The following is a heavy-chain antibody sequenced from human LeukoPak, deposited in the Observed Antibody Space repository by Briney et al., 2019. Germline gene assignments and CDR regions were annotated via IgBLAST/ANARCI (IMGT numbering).Heavy chain of an antibody. V-gene: IGHV5-51*01. D-gene: IGHD4-17*01. J-gene: IGHJ4*02. CDR2: INPLDSDT. CDR1: GYPFDTYW. Sequence: GESLKISCKGSGYPFDTYWIGWVRQAPGKGLEWMGIINPLDSDTRYSPSFPGQVTFSADKSITTAYLQWSSLAASDTAMYYCTRRIDYGDYDYWGQGTLVTVSS. CDR3: TRRIDYGDYDY.